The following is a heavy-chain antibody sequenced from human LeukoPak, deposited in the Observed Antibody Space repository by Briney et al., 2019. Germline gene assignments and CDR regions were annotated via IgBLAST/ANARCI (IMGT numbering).Heavy chain of an antibody. D-gene: IGHD3-10*01. CDR2: INPNSGGT. CDR3: ARDRDYGSGRRGY. Sequence: ASVKVSCKASGYIFTDYYMHWVRQAPGQELGWMGRINPNSGGTNYAQKFQGRVTMTTDTSTSTAYMELRSLRSDDTAVYYCARDRDYGSGRRGYWGQGTLVTVSS. J-gene: IGHJ4*02. V-gene: IGHV1/OR15-1*04. CDR1: GYIFTDYY.